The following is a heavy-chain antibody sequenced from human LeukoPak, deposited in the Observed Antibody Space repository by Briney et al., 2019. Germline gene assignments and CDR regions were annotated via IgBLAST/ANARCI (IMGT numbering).Heavy chain of an antibody. Sequence: WAPVTVSCKASGYTFTGYYMHWVRQAPGQGLEWMGWINPNSGGTNYAQKFQGRVTMTRDTSISTAYMELSRLRSDDTAVYYCARVVGQWPNYYYYGMDVWGQGTTVTVSS. CDR1: GYTFTGYY. D-gene: IGHD6-19*01. CDR3: ARVVGQWPNYYYYGMDV. V-gene: IGHV1-2*02. CDR2: INPNSGGT. J-gene: IGHJ6*02.